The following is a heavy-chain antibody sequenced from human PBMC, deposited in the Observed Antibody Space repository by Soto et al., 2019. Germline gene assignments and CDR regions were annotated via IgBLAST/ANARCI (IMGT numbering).Heavy chain of an antibody. D-gene: IGHD2-21*02. CDR3: ARRGGCGGDCYSRSFDY. Sequence: QVQLVQSGAEVKEPGASVKVSCKASGYTFTSYGISWVRQAPGQGLEWIGWISAYNGNTNYAQKLQGRVTMTTDTSTSIAYMELRSLRSDDTAVYYCARRGGCGGDCYSRSFDYWGQGTLVTVSS. V-gene: IGHV1-18*04. J-gene: IGHJ4*02. CDR2: ISAYNGNT. CDR1: GYTFTSYG.